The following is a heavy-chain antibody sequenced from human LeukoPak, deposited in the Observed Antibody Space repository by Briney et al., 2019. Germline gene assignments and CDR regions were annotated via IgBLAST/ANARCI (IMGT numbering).Heavy chain of an antibody. CDR1: GDSITSYF. Sequence: SETLSLTCTVSGDSITSYFWSWIRQPPGKGLEWIGYVFYIGSTNYNPSLKSRVTLSVDTSKNQFSLKLTSVTAADTAVYYCTRAASSGPLFTYHMDVWGKGTTVTVSS. J-gene: IGHJ6*03. V-gene: IGHV4-59*12. CDR3: TRAASSGPLFTYHMDV. D-gene: IGHD3-22*01. CDR2: VFYIGST.